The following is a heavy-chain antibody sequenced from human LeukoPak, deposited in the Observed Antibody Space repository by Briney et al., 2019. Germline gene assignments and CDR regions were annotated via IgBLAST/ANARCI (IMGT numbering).Heavy chain of an antibody. V-gene: IGHV4-4*02. CDR1: GGSITNTNY. Sequence: SETLSLTCGVSGGSITNTNYWTWVRQPPGKGLEWIGEVNLQGSTNYNPSLMGRVAISVDTSENHISLQLTSVTAADTAVYYCARGVSWYFDLWGRGTLVTVSS. CDR3: ARGVSWYFDL. J-gene: IGHJ2*01. CDR2: VNLQGST.